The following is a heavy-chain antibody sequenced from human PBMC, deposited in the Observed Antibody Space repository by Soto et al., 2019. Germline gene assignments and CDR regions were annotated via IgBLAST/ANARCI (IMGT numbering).Heavy chain of an antibody. CDR2: IYYSGST. D-gene: IGHD2-15*01. CDR1: GGSISSYY. V-gene: IGHV4-59*08. CDR3: ARVVVAATNWFDP. Sequence: SETLSLTCTVSGGSISSYYWSWIRQPPGKGLEWIGYIYYSGSTNYNPSLKSRVTISVDTSKNQFSLKLSSVTAADTAVYYCARVVVAATNWFDPWGQGTLVTVSS. J-gene: IGHJ5*02.